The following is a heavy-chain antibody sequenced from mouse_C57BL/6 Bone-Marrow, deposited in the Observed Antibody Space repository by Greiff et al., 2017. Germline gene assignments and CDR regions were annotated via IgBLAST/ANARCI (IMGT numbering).Heavy chain of an antibody. V-gene: IGHV1-54*01. J-gene: IGHJ2*01. D-gene: IGHD1-1*01. Sequence: QVQLKQSGAELVRPGTSVKVSCKASGYAFTNYLIEWVKQRPGQGLEWIGVINPGSGGTNYNEKFKGKATLTADKSSSTAYMQLSSLTSEDSAVYFCARRRIYYYFDYWGQGTTLTVSS. CDR1: GYAFTNYL. CDR2: INPGSGGT. CDR3: ARRRIYYYFDY.